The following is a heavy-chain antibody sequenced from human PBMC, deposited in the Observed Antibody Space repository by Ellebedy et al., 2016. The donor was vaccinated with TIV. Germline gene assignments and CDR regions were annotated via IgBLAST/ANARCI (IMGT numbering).Heavy chain of an antibody. CDR3: ATARRDPLYYGVDV. CDR2: VYFTGTT. CDR1: GGSISSRTRY. D-gene: IGHD6-13*01. J-gene: IGHJ6*02. Sequence: MPSETLSLTCTVSGGSISSRTRYWGWFRQTPEKGLEWIGTVYFTGTTYYNPSLSSRIPISADTSNNQFSLKLTSVTAADTAVYYCATARRDPLYYGVDVWGRGTTVTVSS. V-gene: IGHV4-39*01.